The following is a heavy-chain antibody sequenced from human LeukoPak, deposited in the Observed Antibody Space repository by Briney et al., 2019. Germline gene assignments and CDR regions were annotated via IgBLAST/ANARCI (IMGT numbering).Heavy chain of an antibody. V-gene: IGHV3-23*01. CDR2: ISGSGGST. J-gene: IGHJ1*01. D-gene: IGHD3-22*01. CDR1: GFTFSSYA. CDR3: AKDPYDYYDSSALQH. Sequence: GGSLRLSCAASGFTFSSYAMSWVRQAPGKGLEWVSAISGSGGSTYYADSVKGRFTISRDNSKNTLYLQMNSLRAEDTAVYYCAKDPYDYYDSSALQHWGQGTLVTVSS.